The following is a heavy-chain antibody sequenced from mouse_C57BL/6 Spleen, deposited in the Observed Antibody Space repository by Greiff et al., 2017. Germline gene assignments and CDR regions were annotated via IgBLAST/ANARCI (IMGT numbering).Heavy chain of an antibody. V-gene: IGHV1-52*01. Sequence: QVQLQQPGAELVRPGSSVKLSCKASGYTFTSYWMHWVKQRPIQGLEWIGNIDPSDSETHYNQKFKDKATLTVDKTSSTDYMQLISLTSEDYAVYYCARWGKTGTRPYWGQGTTLTVSS. J-gene: IGHJ2*01. CDR3: ARWGKTGTRPY. CDR2: IDPSDSET. CDR1: GYTFTSYW. D-gene: IGHD4-1*01.